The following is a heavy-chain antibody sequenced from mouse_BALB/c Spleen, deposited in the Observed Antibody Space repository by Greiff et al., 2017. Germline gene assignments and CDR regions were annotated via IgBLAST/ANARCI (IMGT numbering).Heavy chain of an antibody. Sequence: QVQLLQSGADLVRPGTSVKVSCKASGYAFTNYLIEWVKQRPGQGLEWIGVINPGSGGTNYNEKFKGKLTLSADKTSSTIYMQLSRLTSDNSAVNSRYKGATVVATDAMDYWGQGTSVTVSS. J-gene: IGHJ4*01. CDR3: YKGATVVATDAMDY. CDR2: INPGSGGT. D-gene: IGHD1-3*01. V-gene: IGHV1-54*01. CDR1: GYAFTNYL.